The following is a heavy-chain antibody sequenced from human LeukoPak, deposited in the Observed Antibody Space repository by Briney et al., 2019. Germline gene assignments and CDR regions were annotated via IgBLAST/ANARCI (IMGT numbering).Heavy chain of an antibody. CDR2: IYTSGNT. J-gene: IGHJ4*02. CDR3: ARDHPYYDSSGYQYYFDY. CDR1: GGSISSYY. Sequence: SETLSLTCTVSGGSISSYYWSWIRQPAGKGLEWIGRIYTSGNTNYNPSLKSRVTISVDKSKNQFSLRLTSVTAADTAVYYCARDHPYYDSSGYQYYFDYWGQGTLVTVSS. D-gene: IGHD3-22*01. V-gene: IGHV4-4*07.